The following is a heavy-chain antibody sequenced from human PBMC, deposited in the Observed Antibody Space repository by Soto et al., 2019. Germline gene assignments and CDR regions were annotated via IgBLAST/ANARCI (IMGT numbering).Heavy chain of an antibody. J-gene: IGHJ5*02. CDR2: IYYSGST. V-gene: IGHV4-59*01. Sequence: SETLSLTCTVSGGSISSYYWSWIRQPPGKGLEWIGYIYYSGSTNYNPSLKSRVTISVDTSKNQFSLKLSSVTAADTAVYYCARHGRRYSSGWYLNWFDPWGQGTLVTVSS. D-gene: IGHD6-19*01. CDR1: GGSISSYY. CDR3: ARHGRRYSSGWYLNWFDP.